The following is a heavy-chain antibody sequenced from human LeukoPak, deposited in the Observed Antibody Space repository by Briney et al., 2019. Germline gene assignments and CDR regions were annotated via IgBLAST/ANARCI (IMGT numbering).Heavy chain of an antibody. V-gene: IGHV2-70*01. D-gene: IGHD6-19*01. Sequence: ESGPALVKPTQTLTLTCTFSGFSLSTSGMCVIWIRQPPGKALEWLALIDWDDDKYYSTSLKTRLTISNDPSKNQVVLTMTNMDPVDTATYYCARTAYSSGWYVVDYWGQGTLVTVSS. CDR1: GFSLSTSGMC. CDR2: IDWDDDK. J-gene: IGHJ4*02. CDR3: ARTAYSSGWYVVDY.